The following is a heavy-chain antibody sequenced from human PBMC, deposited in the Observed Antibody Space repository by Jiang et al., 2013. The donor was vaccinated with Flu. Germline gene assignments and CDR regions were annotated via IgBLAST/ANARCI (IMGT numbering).Heavy chain of an antibody. D-gene: IGHD3-16*01. Sequence: SQTLSLTCVISGESVSSTGAAWNWIRQSPSRGLEWLGRTYYRSKWYNEYAVSVRSRIIVNPDTSKNQVSLQLNSVTLEDTAMYYCVRGNYDFDTWGQGTLVTVSS. CDR1: GESVSSTGAA. J-gene: IGHJ4*02. CDR2: TYYRSKWYN. V-gene: IGHV6-1*01. CDR3: VRGNYDFDT.